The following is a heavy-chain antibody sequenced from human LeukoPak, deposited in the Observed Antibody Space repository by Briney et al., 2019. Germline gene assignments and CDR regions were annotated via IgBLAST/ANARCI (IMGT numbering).Heavy chain of an antibody. CDR2: IYYTGST. CDR3: ARADGYYYGMDV. V-gene: IGHV4-59*01. D-gene: IGHD5-24*01. CDR1: GGSISSYY. Sequence: SETLSLTCTVSGGSISSYYWSWIRQPPGKGLEWIGYIYYTGSTNYNPSLKRRVTISVDTSKNQFSLRLSSVTAADTAVYYCARADGYYYGMDVWGQGTTVTVSS. J-gene: IGHJ6*02.